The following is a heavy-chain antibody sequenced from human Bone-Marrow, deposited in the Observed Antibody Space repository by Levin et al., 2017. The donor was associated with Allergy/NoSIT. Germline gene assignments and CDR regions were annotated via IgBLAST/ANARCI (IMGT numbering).Heavy chain of an antibody. D-gene: IGHD5-18*01. CDR2: ISGSGATT. CDR1: EFSTFA. CDR3: AKALRVPDTSMAVSLDY. J-gene: IGHJ4*02. V-gene: IGHV3-23*01. Sequence: GESLKISCAASEFSTFALSWVRQAPGKGLEWVSLISGSGATTYYADSVKGRFTISRDNSNNTMYLLMNSLRPEDTAVYYCAKALRVPDTSMAVSLDYWGQGTLVIVSS.